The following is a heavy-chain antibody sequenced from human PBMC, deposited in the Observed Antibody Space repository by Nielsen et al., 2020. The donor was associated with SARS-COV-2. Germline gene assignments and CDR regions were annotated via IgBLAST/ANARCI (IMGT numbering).Heavy chain of an antibody. CDR3: ARGHLVVVPSPILGLGPFFYSFYLDV. Sequence: SETLSLTCAAFGGSFNTHAWWSWVRQAPGKGLGWIGEVHHSGATNYNPSLRSRVTLSMDKSRRQFSLGLASVSAADTAVYFCARGHLVVVPSPILGLGPFFYSFYLDVWGKGTTVIVSS. D-gene: IGHD2-2*02. J-gene: IGHJ6*03. CDR2: VHHSGAT. V-gene: IGHV4-4*02. CDR1: GGSFNTHAW.